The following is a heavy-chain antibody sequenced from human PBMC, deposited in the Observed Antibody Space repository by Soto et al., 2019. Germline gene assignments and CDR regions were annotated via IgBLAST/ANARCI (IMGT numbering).Heavy chain of an antibody. CDR2: IYYSGST. D-gene: IGHD3-10*01. V-gene: IGHV4-31*03. Sequence: SETLSLTCTVSGGSINSGGYSWTWIRQHPGKGLEWIGYIYYSGSTFYNPSLKSRVIISADTSKNQFFLQLSSVTAADTAVYYCARERVTYDSGSYYHNWFDPWGQGTLVTVSS. CDR1: GGSINSGGYS. CDR3: ARERVTYDSGSYYHNWFDP. J-gene: IGHJ5*02.